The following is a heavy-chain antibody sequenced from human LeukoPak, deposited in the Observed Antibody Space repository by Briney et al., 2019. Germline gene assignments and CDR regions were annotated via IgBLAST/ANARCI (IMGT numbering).Heavy chain of an antibody. CDR1: GFTFSSYW. J-gene: IGHJ6*02. D-gene: IGHD2-2*01. CDR3: AKDRDPMPSRGMDV. Sequence: GGSLRLSCAASGFTFSSYWMHWVRQGPGKGLVWVSRIKSDGSDPSYADSVKGRFIISRGNAKSTLYLQMSSLRAEDTAVYYCAKDRDPMPSRGMDVWGQGTTVAVSS. CDR2: IKSDGSDP. V-gene: IGHV3-74*01.